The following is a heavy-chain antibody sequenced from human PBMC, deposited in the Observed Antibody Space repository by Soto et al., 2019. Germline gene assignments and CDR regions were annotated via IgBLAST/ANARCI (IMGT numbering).Heavy chain of an antibody. J-gene: IGHJ4*02. Sequence: ASVKVSCKASGYTFTSYAMHWVRQAPGQRLEWMGWINAGNGNTKYSQKFQGRVTITRDTSTSTAYMELSSLRSEDTAVYYCARDLEGRDGYNFDYWGQGTLVTVSS. CDR2: INAGNGNT. CDR3: ARDLEGRDGYNFDY. CDR1: GYTFTSYA. V-gene: IGHV1-3*01. D-gene: IGHD5-12*01.